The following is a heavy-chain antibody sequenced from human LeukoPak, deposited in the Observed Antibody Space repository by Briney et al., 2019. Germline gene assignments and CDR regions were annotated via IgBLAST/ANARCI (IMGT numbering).Heavy chain of an antibody. J-gene: IGHJ4*02. V-gene: IGHV1-18*01. CDR3: ARDRPGCGDYPYYFDY. D-gene: IGHD4-17*01. Sequence: ASVKVSCKTSGYTFTSHGLSWVRQAPAQGLEWMGWISAYNGNTNFAQKFQGRVTMTTDTSTSTAYMELRSLRSDDSAVYHCARDRPGCGDYPYYFDYWGQGTLVTVSS. CDR2: ISAYNGNT. CDR1: GYTFTSHG.